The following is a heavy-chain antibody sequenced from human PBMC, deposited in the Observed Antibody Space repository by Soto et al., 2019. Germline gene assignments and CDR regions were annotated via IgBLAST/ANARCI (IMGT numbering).Heavy chain of an antibody. CDR3: ARRRGYGSGSYYNE. Sequence: SDTQSLTCTVSGGYISSSSDYWGWIRQPPGKGLEWIGSIYYSGSTYYNPSLKSRVTISVDTSKNQFSLKLSSVTAADTAVYYCARRRGYGSGSYYNEWGQGTLVTVSS. CDR2: IYYSGST. D-gene: IGHD3-10*01. V-gene: IGHV4-39*01. J-gene: IGHJ4*02. CDR1: GGYISSSSDY.